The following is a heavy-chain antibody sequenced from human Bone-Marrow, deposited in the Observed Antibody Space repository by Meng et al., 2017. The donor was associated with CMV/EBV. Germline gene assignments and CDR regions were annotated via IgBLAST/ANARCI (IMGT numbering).Heavy chain of an antibody. J-gene: IGHJ5*02. CDR2: IYYSGST. CDR3: ARGISRSRAQWDIVATRVDP. D-gene: IGHD5-12*01. V-gene: IGHV4-39*07. Sequence: SETLSLTCTVSGVSISSNSYYWGWIRQPPGKGLEWIGSIYYSGSTYYNPSLKSRVTISVDTSKNQFSLKLRSVTAADTAVYYCARGISRSRAQWDIVATRVDPWGQGTLVTVSS. CDR1: GVSISSNSYY.